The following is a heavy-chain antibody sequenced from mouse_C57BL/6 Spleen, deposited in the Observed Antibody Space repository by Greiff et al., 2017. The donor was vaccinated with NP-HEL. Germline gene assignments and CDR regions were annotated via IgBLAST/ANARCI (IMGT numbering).Heavy chain of an antibody. CDR2: ISSGSSTI. CDR3: ARNPYYYVISYGAWFAY. Sequence: EVMLVESGGGLVKPGGSLKLSCAASGFTFSDYGMHWVRQAPEKGLEWVAYISSGSSTIYYVDTVKGRFTISRDNAKNTLFLQMTSLMSEDTAMYYCARNPYYYVISYGAWFAYWGQGTLVTVSA. D-gene: IGHD1-1*01. CDR1: GFTFSDYG. J-gene: IGHJ3*01. V-gene: IGHV5-17*01.